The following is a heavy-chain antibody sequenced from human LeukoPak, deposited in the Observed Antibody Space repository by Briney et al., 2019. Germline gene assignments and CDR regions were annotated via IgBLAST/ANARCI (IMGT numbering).Heavy chain of an antibody. CDR1: GFTFSTYS. V-gene: IGHV3-48*04. CDR3: AKDTAMVHYYYYGMDV. D-gene: IGHD5-18*01. J-gene: IGHJ6*02. CDR2: ISTSSSTI. Sequence: GGSLRLSCAASGFTFSTYSMNWVRQAPGKGLEWVSYISTSSSTIYYADSVKGRFTISRDNAKNSLSLQMNSLRAEDTAVYYCAKDTAMVHYYYYGMDVWGQGTTVTVSS.